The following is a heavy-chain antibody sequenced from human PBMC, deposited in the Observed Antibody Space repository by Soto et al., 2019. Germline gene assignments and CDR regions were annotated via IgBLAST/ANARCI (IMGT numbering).Heavy chain of an antibody. CDR3: AEVGVNSGSYYHYYGMDV. Sequence: GGSLRLSCAASGFTFSSYAMSWVRQAPGKGLEWVSAISGSGGSTYYADSVKGRFTISRDNSKNTLYLQMNSLRAEDTAVYYCAEVGVNSGSYYHYYGMDVWGQGTTVTVSS. D-gene: IGHD1-26*01. J-gene: IGHJ6*02. CDR2: ISGSGGST. CDR1: GFTFSSYA. V-gene: IGHV3-23*01.